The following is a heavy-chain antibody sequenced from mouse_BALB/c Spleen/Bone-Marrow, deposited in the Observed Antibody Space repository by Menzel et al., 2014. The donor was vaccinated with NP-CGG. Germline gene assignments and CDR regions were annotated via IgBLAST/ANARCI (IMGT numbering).Heavy chain of an antibody. J-gene: IGHJ4*01. CDR2: IWSGGST. D-gene: IGHD2-14*01. V-gene: IGHV2-2*02. Sequence: QSSQSLSITCTVSGFSLTSYGVHWVRQSPGKGLEWLGVIWSGGSTDYNAAFKSRLSISKDNSKSQVFFKMNSLQPNDTAIYYCARMDRSSYAMDYWGQGTSVTVSS. CDR1: GFSLTSYG. CDR3: ARMDRSSYAMDY.